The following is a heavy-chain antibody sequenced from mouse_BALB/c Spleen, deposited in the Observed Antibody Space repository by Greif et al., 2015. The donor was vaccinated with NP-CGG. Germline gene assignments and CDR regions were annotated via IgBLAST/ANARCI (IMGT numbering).Heavy chain of an antibody. V-gene: IGHV1S22*01. Sequence: LQESGSELVRPGASVKLPCKASGYTFTSYWMHWVKQRHGQGPEWIGNIYPGSGSTNYDEKFKSKGTLTVDTSSSTAYMHLSSLTSEDSAVYYCTTRGLPGYFDYWGQGTTLTVSS. J-gene: IGHJ2*01. CDR1: GYTFTSYW. CDR3: TTRGLPGYFDY. D-gene: IGHD3-1*01. CDR2: IYPGSGST.